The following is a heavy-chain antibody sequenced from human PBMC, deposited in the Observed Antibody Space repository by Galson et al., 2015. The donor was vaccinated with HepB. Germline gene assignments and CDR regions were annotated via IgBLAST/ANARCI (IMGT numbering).Heavy chain of an antibody. CDR3: ARVISSGLWKWFDP. CDR2: ISRSSSYI. Sequence: SLRLSCAASGFMFRNYEMTWARQAPGKGLEWVSSISRSSSYIFYADSMKGRFTISRDYAKNTLYLQMISLRVEDTAVYYCARVISSGLWKWFDPWGQGTLVTVSS. D-gene: IGHD4/OR15-4a*01. CDR1: GFMFRNYE. V-gene: IGHV3-21*01. J-gene: IGHJ5*02.